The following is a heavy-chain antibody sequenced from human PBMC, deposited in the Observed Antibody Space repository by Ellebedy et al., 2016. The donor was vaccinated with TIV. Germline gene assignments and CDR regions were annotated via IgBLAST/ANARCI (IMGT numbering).Heavy chain of an antibody. CDR3: ATDEGIY. CDR1: GLTFSRSW. D-gene: IGHD3-10*01. V-gene: IGHV3-7*03. CDR2: IKPGGNEQ. J-gene: IGHJ4*02. Sequence: GESLKISCAASGLTFSRSWMSWVRQPPGKGLEGVANIKPGGNEQFYVGSVVGRFTISRDNANNSLPLQMDSLRAEDTAVYYCATDEGIYWGQGTLVTVSS.